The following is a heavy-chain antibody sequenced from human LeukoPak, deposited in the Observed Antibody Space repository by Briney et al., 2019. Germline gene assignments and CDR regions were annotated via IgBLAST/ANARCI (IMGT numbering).Heavy chain of an antibody. Sequence: ASVKVSCKASGGTFSSYAINWVRQATGQGLEWMGWMNPNSGNTGYAQKFQGRVTMTRNTSISTAYMELSSLRSEDTAVYYCARKDIVVVPAAMWDYYYYYYMDVWGKGTTVTVSS. D-gene: IGHD2-2*01. V-gene: IGHV1-8*02. CDR1: GGTFSSYA. CDR3: ARKDIVVVPAAMWDYYYYYYMDV. CDR2: MNPNSGNT. J-gene: IGHJ6*03.